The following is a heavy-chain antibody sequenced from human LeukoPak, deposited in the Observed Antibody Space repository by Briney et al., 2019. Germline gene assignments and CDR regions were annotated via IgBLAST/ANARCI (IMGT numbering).Heavy chain of an antibody. V-gene: IGHV3-53*05. D-gene: IGHD4-17*01. CDR2: IYSGGST. CDR1: GFTVSNNC. CDR3: AKGYGDVNFDY. Sequence: GGSLRLSCAASGFTVSNNCMAWVRQAPGKGLEWVSIIYSGGSTYYADSVKGRFTISRDNSKNTLYLQMNSLRAEDTAVYYCAKGYGDVNFDYWGQGTLVTVSS. J-gene: IGHJ4*02.